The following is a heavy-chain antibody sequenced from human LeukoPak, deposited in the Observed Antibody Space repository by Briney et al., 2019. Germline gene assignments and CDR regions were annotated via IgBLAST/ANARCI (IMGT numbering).Heavy chain of an antibody. V-gene: IGHV3-7*01. Sequence: GGSLRLSCAASGLTFSSYWMSWVRQAPGKGLEWVANIKQDGSEKYYVDSVKGRFTISRDNAKNSLYLQMNSLRAEDTAVYYCARMVRYSSSWSLDYWGQGTLVTVSS. D-gene: IGHD6-13*01. J-gene: IGHJ4*02. CDR3: ARMVRYSSSWSLDY. CDR2: IKQDGSEK. CDR1: GLTFSSYW.